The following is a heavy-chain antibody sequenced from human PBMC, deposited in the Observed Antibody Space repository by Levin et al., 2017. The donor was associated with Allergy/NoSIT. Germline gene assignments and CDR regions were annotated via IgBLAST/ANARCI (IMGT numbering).Heavy chain of an antibody. Sequence: PEASVKVSCKVSGYTLTNLAMHWVRQAPGKGLEWMGGFDPENAVTVYAQKFQGRVIMTEDTSPDTAYMEPRGLTSEDPAVYYCATGYDFPSGLDVWGQGTTVTVSS. V-gene: IGHV1-24*01. D-gene: IGHD2/OR15-2a*01. CDR2: FDPENAVT. J-gene: IGHJ6*02. CDR1: GYTLTNLA. CDR3: ATGYDFPSGLDV.